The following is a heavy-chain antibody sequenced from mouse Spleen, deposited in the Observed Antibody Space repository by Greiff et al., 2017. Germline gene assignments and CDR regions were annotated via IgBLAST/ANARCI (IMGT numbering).Heavy chain of an antibody. D-gene: IGHD2-10*01. Sequence: QVQLQQSGAELVKPGASVKLSCKASGYTFTSYYMYWVKQRPGQGLEWIGEINPSNGGTNFNEKFKSKATLTVDKSSSTAYMQLSSLTSEDSAVYYCTRGAYYGPYWYFDVWGAGTTVTVSS. CDR3: TRGAYYGPYWYFDV. V-gene: IGHV1S81*02. CDR2: INPSNGGT. J-gene: IGHJ1*01. CDR1: GYTFTSYY.